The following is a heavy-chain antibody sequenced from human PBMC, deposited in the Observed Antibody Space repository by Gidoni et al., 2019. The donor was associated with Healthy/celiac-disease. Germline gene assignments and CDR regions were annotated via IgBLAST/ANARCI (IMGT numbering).Heavy chain of an antibody. J-gene: IGHJ4*02. CDR3: ARGRFLEWFSY. D-gene: IGHD3-3*01. CDR1: GGSCRGFY. V-gene: IGHV4-34*01. CDR2: INHSGST. Sequence: QVQLQQWGAGLLKPSKTLSSTCAVYGGSCRGFYWIWIHQPPGKWLEWIGEINHSGSTNYNPSLKSRVTISVDTSKNQFSLKLSSVTAADTAVYYCARGRFLEWFSYWGQGTLVTVSS.